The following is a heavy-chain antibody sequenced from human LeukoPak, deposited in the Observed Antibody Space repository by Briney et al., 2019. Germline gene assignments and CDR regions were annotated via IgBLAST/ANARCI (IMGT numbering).Heavy chain of an antibody. J-gene: IGHJ4*02. Sequence: PGGSLRLSCAASGFTFSSYSMNWVRQAPGKGLEWVSAISGSGGSTYYADSVKGRFTISRDNSKNTLYLQMNSLRAEDTAVYYCANDPYDSFPYYFDYWGQGTMVTVSS. V-gene: IGHV3-23*01. D-gene: IGHD3-3*01. CDR2: ISGSGGST. CDR3: ANDPYDSFPYYFDY. CDR1: GFTFSSYS.